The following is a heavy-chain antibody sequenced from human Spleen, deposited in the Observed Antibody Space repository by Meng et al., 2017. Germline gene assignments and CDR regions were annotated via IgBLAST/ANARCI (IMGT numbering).Heavy chain of an antibody. D-gene: IGHD6-13*01. CDR2: INPKSGDT. J-gene: IGHJ4*02. V-gene: IGHV1-2*06. CDR1: GYNFPDYY. Sequence: ASVKVSCKPSGYNFPDYYIHWVRRAPGQGLEWMGRINPKSGDTHYAQRFQGRVTMIGDTSISTAYMELSGLRSDDTAMYYCARDEDISAAGKLFGDYWGQGTLVTVSS. CDR3: ARDEDISAAGKLFGDY.